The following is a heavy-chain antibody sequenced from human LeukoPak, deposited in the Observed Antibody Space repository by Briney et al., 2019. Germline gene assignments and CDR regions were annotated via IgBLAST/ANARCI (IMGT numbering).Heavy chain of an antibody. V-gene: IGHV1-2*02. CDR2: MNPNSGGT. Sequence: GASVKVSCKASGYTFTSYDINWVRQATGQGLEWMGWMNPNSGGTKYAPKFQDRVTMSRDTSINTAYMELSRLTSDDTAVYSCARDLDCSSTSCFDRVEYFRHWGQGTLVTVSS. CDR3: ARDLDCSSTSCFDRVEYFRH. CDR1: GYTFTSYD. J-gene: IGHJ1*01. D-gene: IGHD2-2*01.